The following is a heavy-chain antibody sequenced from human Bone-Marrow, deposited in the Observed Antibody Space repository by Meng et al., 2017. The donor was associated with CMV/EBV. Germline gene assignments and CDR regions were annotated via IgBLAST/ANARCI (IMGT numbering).Heavy chain of an antibody. D-gene: IGHD6-13*01. CDR1: GFTFNDHA. V-gene: IGHV3-9*01. CDR2: ISWNSGSI. Sequence: SLKISCAASGFTFNDHAIHWARQVPGKGLEWVSGISWNSGSIGYADSVEGRFTISRDNAKNSLYLQMNSLRVEDTALYYCATDSSSWGYYFDYWGQGTLVTVSS. J-gene: IGHJ4*02. CDR3: ATDSSSWGYYFDY.